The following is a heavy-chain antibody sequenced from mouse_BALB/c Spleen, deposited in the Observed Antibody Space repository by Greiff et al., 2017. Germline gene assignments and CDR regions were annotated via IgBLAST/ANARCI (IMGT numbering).Heavy chain of an antibody. D-gene: IGHD2-4*01. CDR3: ARRILSPMISPFAD. CDR2: INPSSGYT. Sequence: VQLQQSGAELARPGASVKMSCKASGYTFTSYTMHWVKPRPGQGLEWIGYINPSSGYTNYNQKFKDKATLTADKSSSTAYMQLSSLTSEDSAVYYCARRILSPMISPFADWGQGTLVTVSA. CDR1: GYTFTSYT. V-gene: IGHV1-4*01. J-gene: IGHJ3*01.